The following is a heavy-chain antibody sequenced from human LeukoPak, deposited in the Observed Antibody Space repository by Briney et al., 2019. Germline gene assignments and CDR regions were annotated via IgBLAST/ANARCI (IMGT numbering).Heavy chain of an antibody. V-gene: IGHV1-8*01. Sequence: ASVKASCKASGYTITSYDINWVRQATGQGLEWMGWMNPNSGNTGYAQKFQGRVTMTRNTSISTAYMELSSLRSDDTAVYYCARAHHSSNWDLFDYWGQGTLVTVSS. D-gene: IGHD6-13*01. CDR2: MNPNSGNT. J-gene: IGHJ4*02. CDR1: GYTITSYD. CDR3: ARAHHSSNWDLFDY.